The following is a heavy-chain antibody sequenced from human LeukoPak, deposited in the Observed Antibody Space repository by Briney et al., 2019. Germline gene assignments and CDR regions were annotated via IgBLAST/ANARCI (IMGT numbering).Heavy chain of an antibody. Sequence: ASVKVSCKASGYTFTSYGISWVRQAPGQGLEWMGWISAYNGNTNYAQKLQGRVNMTTDTSTSTAYMELRSLRSDDTAVYYCARDTPHLHYDYVWGSYRYTLDYWGQGTLVTASS. J-gene: IGHJ4*02. CDR3: ARDTPHLHYDYVWGSYRYTLDY. CDR2: ISAYNGNT. D-gene: IGHD3-16*02. CDR1: GYTFTSYG. V-gene: IGHV1-18*01.